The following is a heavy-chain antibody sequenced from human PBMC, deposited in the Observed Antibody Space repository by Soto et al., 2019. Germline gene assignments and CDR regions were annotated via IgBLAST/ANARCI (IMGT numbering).Heavy chain of an antibody. V-gene: IGHV1-69*06. CDR2: IIPTFGTA. CDR1: GGTFSSYA. J-gene: IGHJ5*02. Sequence: GASVKVSCKASGGTFSSYAISWVRQAPGQGLEWMGGIIPTFGTANYAQKFQGRVTITADKSTSTAYMELSSLRSEDTAVYYCARDGYSYGYESNWFDPWGQGTLVTVSS. CDR3: ARDGYSYGYESNWFDP. D-gene: IGHD5-18*01.